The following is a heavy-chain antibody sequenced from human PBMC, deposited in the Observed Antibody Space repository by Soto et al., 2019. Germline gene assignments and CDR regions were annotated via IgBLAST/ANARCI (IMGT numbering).Heavy chain of an antibody. J-gene: IGHJ5*02. CDR3: ARNTETSPNWFDP. CDR2: INHSGST. Sequence: PSETLSLTCAVYGGSFSSYYWSWIRQPPGKGLEWIGVINHSGSTNYDPSLKSRVTISIDTSKNQFSLTLNSVTAADTAVYYCARNTETSPNWFDPWGQGTLVTVSS. V-gene: IGHV4-34*01. D-gene: IGHD2-2*01. CDR1: GGSFSSYY.